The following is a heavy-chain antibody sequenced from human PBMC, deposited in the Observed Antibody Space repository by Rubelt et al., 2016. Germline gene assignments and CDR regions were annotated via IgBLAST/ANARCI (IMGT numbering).Heavy chain of an antibody. V-gene: IGHV4-59*12. J-gene: IGHJ4*02. CDR2: IYYSGST. D-gene: IGHD3-22*01. Sequence: IYYSGSTNYNPSLKSRVTISVDTSKNQFSLKLSSVTAADTAVYYCARYYYDSRGHSGQLDYWGQGTMVTVSS. CDR3: ARYYYDSRGHSGQLDY.